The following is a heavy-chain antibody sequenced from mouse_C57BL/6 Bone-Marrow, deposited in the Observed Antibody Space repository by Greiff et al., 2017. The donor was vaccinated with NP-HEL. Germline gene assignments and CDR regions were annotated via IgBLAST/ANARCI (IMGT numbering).Heavy chain of an antibody. CDR2: ISDGGSYT. V-gene: IGHV5-4*03. D-gene: IGHD2-14*01. CDR1: GFTFSSYA. CDR3: ARGGGYYFYAMDY. J-gene: IGHJ4*01. Sequence: EVKVVESGGGLVKPGGSLKLSCAASGFTFSSYAMSWVRQTPEKRLEWVATISDGGSYTYYPDNVKGRFTISRDNAKNNLYLQMSHLKSEDTAMYYCARGGGYYFYAMDYWGQGTSVTVSS.